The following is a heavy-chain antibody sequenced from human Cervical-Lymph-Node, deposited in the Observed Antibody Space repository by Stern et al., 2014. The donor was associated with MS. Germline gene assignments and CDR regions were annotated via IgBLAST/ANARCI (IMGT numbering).Heavy chain of an antibody. CDR3: ARDYGDYAFDY. J-gene: IGHJ4*02. CDR2: IYPGDSDT. V-gene: IGHV5-51*01. CDR1: GYSFTANW. Sequence: EVQLLEFGAEVKKPGESLKISCKGSGYSFTANWLAWVRQMPGKGLEWMGIIYPGDSDTRYSPSFQGQVTISADKSISTAYLQWSSLKASDTAMYYCARDYGDYAFDYWGQGTLVTVSS. D-gene: IGHD4-17*01.